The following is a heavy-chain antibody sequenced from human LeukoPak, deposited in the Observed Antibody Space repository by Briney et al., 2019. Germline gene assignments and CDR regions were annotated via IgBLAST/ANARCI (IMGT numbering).Heavy chain of an antibody. J-gene: IGHJ4*02. Sequence: GGSLRLSCAASGFTFSSYAMHWVRQAPGKGLEWVALIWFDGNNKYFADSVKGRFTISRDNSKNTMYLQMNSLRAEDTAVYYCAKDAQRGFDYSNSLEYWGQGTLVTVSS. CDR3: AKDAQRGFDYSNSLEY. D-gene: IGHD4-11*01. CDR2: IWFDGNNK. CDR1: GFTFSSYA. V-gene: IGHV3-33*06.